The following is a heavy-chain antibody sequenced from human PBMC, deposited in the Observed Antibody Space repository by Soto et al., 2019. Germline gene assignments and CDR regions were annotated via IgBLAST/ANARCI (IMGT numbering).Heavy chain of an antibody. CDR1: GGSMSSYY. V-gene: IGHV4-59*01. Sequence: SETLSLTCTVSGGSMSSYYWTWLRQSPGRGLEWIGDISYSGSTYYNPSLKSRVTISADTSKNQFSLRMNYMIAADPAVYYCARADPDASVGYWGQGTQVTVSS. D-gene: IGHD2-15*01. CDR3: ARADPDASVGY. CDR2: ISYSGST. J-gene: IGHJ4*02.